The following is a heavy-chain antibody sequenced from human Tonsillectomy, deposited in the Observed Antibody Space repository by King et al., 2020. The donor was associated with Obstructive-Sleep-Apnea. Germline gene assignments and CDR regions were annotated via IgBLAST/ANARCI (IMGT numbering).Heavy chain of an antibody. CDR2: IYPGDSNI. D-gene: IGHD3-10*01. J-gene: IGHJ4*02. Sequence: QLVQSGAEVKKPGESLKISCKDSGFSFHNYWIGWVRQKPGKGLEWMGVIYPGDSNIRYSPSFQGHVTISVDESIYTAYLQWSSLKASDTAMYYCAASYYYYGAGTYFKYWGQGNLVTVAS. CDR3: AASYYYYGAGTYFKY. V-gene: IGHV5-51*01. CDR1: GFSFHNYW.